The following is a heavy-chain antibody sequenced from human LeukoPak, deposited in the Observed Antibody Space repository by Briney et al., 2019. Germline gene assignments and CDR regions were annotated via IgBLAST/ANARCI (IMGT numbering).Heavy chain of an antibody. V-gene: IGHV3-64*01. CDR1: GLTFGSYA. CDR3: ARDHGGNSFDY. D-gene: IGHD4-23*01. CDR2: ISSNGGST. Sequence: GGSLRLSCAASGLTFGSYAMHWVRQAPGKGLEYVSAISSNGGSTYYANSVKGRFTISRGNSKNTLYLQMGSLRAEDMAVYYCARDHGGNSFDYWGQGTLVTVSS. J-gene: IGHJ4*02.